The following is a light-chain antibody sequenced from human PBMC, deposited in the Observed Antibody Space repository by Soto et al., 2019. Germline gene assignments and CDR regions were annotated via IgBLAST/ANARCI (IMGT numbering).Light chain of an antibody. CDR3: CSYAGSSYYV. CDR2: DVN. J-gene: IGLJ1*01. Sequence: QSVLTQPRSVSGSPGQSVTISCTGTSSDVGRYDYVSWYQQHPGKAPKVIIYDVNERPSGVPNRFSGSKSGNTASLTISGLQAEDEAYYYCCSYAGSSYYVFGSGTKVTVL. CDR1: SSDVGRYDY. V-gene: IGLV2-11*01.